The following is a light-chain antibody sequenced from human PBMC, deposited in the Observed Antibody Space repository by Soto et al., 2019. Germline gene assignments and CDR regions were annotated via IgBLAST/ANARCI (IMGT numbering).Light chain of an antibody. CDR3: QQSYSLPF. CDR1: QSISSY. Sequence: DIQMTQSPSSLYASVGDRVTITCRASQSISSYLNWYQQKPGKAPKLLIYAASSLQSGVPSRFSGSGSGTDFTLYISSLQPEDFATYYCQQSYSLPFFGQGTRLEIK. CDR2: AAS. V-gene: IGKV1-39*01. J-gene: IGKJ5*01.